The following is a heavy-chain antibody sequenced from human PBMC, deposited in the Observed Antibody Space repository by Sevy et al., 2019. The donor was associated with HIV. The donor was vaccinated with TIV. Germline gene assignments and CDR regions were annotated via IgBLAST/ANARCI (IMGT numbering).Heavy chain of an antibody. D-gene: IGHD1-7*01. CDR1: GFTFSDAW. Sequence: GGSLRLSCAASGFTFSDAWMNWVRLAPGKGLEWVGRIKSKSAGGTTDYAAPVQDRFTISRDDSKNTLYLQMNGLRTEDTAVYHCGRITPTTDVDYWGQGTLVTVSS. J-gene: IGHJ4*02. CDR3: GRITPTTDVDY. V-gene: IGHV3-15*05. CDR2: IKSKSAGGTT.